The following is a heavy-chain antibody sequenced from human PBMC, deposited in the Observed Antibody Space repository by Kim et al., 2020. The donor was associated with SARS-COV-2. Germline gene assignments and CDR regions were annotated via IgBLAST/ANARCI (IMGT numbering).Heavy chain of an antibody. V-gene: IGHV1-69*13. CDR3: ARVLGIAAAIGFYGMDV. Sequence: SVKVSCKASGGTFSSYAISWVRQAPGQGLEWMGGIIPSFGTANYAQKFQGRVTITADESTSTAYMELSSLRSEDTAVYYCARVLGIAAAIGFYGMDVWGQGTTVTVSS. CDR2: IIPSFGTA. D-gene: IGHD6-13*01. J-gene: IGHJ6*02. CDR1: GGTFSSYA.